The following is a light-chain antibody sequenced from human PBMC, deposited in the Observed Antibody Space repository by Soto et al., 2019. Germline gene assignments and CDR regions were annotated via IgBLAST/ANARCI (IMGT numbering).Light chain of an antibody. CDR1: QSVSSY. CDR3: QQRSNWPLT. CDR2: DAS. V-gene: IGKV3-11*01. Sequence: EIVLPQSPATLSLSPGERATLSCRASQSVSSYLAWYQQKPGQAPRLLIYDASNRATGIPARFSGSGSGTDFTLTISSLEPEDFAFYYCQQRSNWPLTFGGGTKVEIK. J-gene: IGKJ4*01.